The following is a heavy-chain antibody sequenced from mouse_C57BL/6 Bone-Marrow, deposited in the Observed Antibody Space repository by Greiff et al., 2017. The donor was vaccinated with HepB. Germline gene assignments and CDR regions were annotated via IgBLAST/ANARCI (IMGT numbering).Heavy chain of an antibody. CDR2: IWSGGST. CDR1: GFSLTSYG. D-gene: IGHD2-10*01. CDR3: AKKAYYEYRGCAMDY. V-gene: IGHV2-5*01. J-gene: IGHJ4*01. Sequence: VQLQESGPGLVQPSQSLSITCTVSGFSLTSYGVHWVRQSPGKGLEWLGVIWSGGSTDYNAAFMSRLSITKDNSKSQVFCKMNSLQADDTAIYYCAKKAYYEYRGCAMDYWGQGTSVTVSA.